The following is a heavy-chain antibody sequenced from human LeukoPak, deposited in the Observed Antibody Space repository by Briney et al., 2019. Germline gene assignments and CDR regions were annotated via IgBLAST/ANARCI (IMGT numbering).Heavy chain of an antibody. V-gene: IGHV3-23*01. CDR3: ANGATGYSGYDYRGRWFDP. D-gene: IGHD5-12*01. CDR1: GFTFSSYA. CDR2: ISGSGGST. Sequence: PGGSLRLSCAASGFTFSSYAMSWVRQAPGKGLEWVSAISGSGGSTYYADSVKGRFTISRDNSKNTLYLQMNSLRAEDTAVYYCANGATGYSGYDYRGRWFDPWGQGTLVTVSS. J-gene: IGHJ5*02.